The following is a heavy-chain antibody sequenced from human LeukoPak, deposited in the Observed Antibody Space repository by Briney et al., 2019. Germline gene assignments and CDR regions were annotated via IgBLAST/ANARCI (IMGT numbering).Heavy chain of an antibody. CDR3: ARVGDSSGGYYFDY. CDR2: IIPILGIA. J-gene: IGHJ4*02. CDR1: GCTFSSYA. D-gene: IGHD3-16*01. V-gene: IGHV1-69*04. Sequence: SVKVSCKASGCTFSSYAICWVRQAPGQGLEWMGRIIPILGIANYAQKFQGRVTITADKSTSTAYMELSSLRSEDTAVYYCARVGDSSGGYYFDYWGQGTLVTVSS.